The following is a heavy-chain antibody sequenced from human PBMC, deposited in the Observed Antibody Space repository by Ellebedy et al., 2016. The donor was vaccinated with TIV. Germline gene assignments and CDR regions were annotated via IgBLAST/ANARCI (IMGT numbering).Heavy chain of an antibody. CDR2: INTGNDNT. CDR1: GHSFTSYG. V-gene: IGHV1-3*04. Sequence: ASVKVSXXASGHSFTSYGIHWVRQAPGQSLEWMGWINTGNDNTKYSQKLQDRVTITRDTSANTVYMELSSLMSEDTAVYYCATREWQDPMDVWGQGTTVTVSS. CDR3: ATREWQDPMDV. J-gene: IGHJ6*02. D-gene: IGHD3-3*01.